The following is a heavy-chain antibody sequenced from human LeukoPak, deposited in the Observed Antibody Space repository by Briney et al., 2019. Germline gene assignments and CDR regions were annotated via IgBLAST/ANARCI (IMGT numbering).Heavy chain of an antibody. J-gene: IGHJ4*02. CDR2: ITYDGTNK. Sequence: PGGSLRLSCAAPGFTLSSYGMHWVRQAPGKGLEWVASITYDGTNKYYADSVRGRFTISRDNSKNTLFLQLNSLRAREPAFYNWARGLSAMGYFDYGGQGTLVTVSS. D-gene: IGHD3-16*01. CDR1: GFTLSSYG. V-gene: IGHV3-30*03. CDR3: ARGLSAMGYFDY.